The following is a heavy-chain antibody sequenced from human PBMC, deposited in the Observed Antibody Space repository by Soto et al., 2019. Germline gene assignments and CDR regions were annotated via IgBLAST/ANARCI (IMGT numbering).Heavy chain of an antibody. D-gene: IGHD4-17*01. J-gene: IGHJ3*02. CDR3: SKNLDYGDYQEAFDI. CDR1: GFTLSSYA. Sequence: QVQLVESVGGLVQPGWSLRLSCAASGFTLSSYALHWVRQAPGKGLEWVAVISYDGSNKYYADSVKGRFNISRDNSKNTLYLQMNSLRAEYTAVFYCSKNLDYGDYQEAFDIWGQGTMVTVSS. V-gene: IGHV3-30*18. CDR2: ISYDGSNK.